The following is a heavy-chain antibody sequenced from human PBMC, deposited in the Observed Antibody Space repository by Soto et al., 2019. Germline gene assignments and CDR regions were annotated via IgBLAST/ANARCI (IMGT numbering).Heavy chain of an antibody. V-gene: IGHV3-33*01. CDR1: GFTFSSYG. Sequence: PVGSLRLSCAASGFTFSSYGMHWVRQAPGKGLEWVAVIWYDGSNKYYADSVKGRFTISRDNSKNTLYLQMNSLRAEDTAVYYCARDYGDYYFDYWGQGTLVTVSS. J-gene: IGHJ4*02. CDR3: ARDYGDYYFDY. D-gene: IGHD4-17*01. CDR2: IWYDGSNK.